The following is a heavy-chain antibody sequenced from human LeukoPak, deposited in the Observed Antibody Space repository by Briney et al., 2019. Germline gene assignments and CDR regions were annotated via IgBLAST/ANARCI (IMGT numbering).Heavy chain of an antibody. D-gene: IGHD6-19*01. CDR3: AIESSSGHAFDI. CDR2: IYYSGST. Sequence: PETLSLTCTVSGGSISSYYWSWIRQPPGKGLEWIGYIYYSGSTNYNPSLKSRVTISVDTSKNQFSLKLSSVTAADTAVYYCAIESSSGHAFDIWGQGTMVTVSS. CDR1: GGSISSYY. V-gene: IGHV4-59*01. J-gene: IGHJ3*02.